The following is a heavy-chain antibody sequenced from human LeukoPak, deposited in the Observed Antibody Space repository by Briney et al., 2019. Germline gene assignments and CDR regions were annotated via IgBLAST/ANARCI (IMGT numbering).Heavy chain of an antibody. Sequence: SETLSLTCTVSGGSISSSSYYWGWIRQPPGKGLEWIGSIYYSGSTYYNPSLKSRVTISVDTSKNQFSLKLSSVTAADTAVYYCARDEVIAAAGTLYYYYGMDVWGQGTTVTVSS. CDR1: GGSISSSSYY. V-gene: IGHV4-39*07. J-gene: IGHJ6*02. CDR3: ARDEVIAAAGTLYYYYGMDV. D-gene: IGHD6-13*01. CDR2: IYYSGST.